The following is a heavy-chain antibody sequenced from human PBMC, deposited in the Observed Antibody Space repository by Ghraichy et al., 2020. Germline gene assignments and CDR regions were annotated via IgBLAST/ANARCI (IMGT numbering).Heavy chain of an antibody. Sequence: ASVKVSCKASGYTFTGYYMHWVRQAPGQGLEWMGWINPNSGGTNYAQKLQGRVTMTRDTSISTAYMELSRLRSDDTAVYYCARLRYFDWLSVEDAFDIRGQGTMVTDSP. V-gene: IGHV1-2*02. CDR1: GYTFTGYY. CDR3: ARLRYFDWLSVEDAFDI. CDR2: INPNSGGT. D-gene: IGHD3-9*01. J-gene: IGHJ3*02.